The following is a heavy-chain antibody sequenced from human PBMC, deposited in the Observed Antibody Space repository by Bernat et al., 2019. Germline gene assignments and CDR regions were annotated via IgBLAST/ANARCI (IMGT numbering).Heavy chain of an antibody. CDR3: AERYGLGWASEGPYFDY. Sequence: EVQLLESGGGLVQPGGSLRLSCAASGFTFSSYAMSWVRQAPGKGLEWVSAISGSGGSTYYADSVKGRFTISRDNSKSTLYLQMNSLRAEDTAVYYCAERYGLGWASEGPYFDYWGGGTLVTVSS. CDR1: GFTFSSYA. CDR2: ISGSGGST. V-gene: IGHV3-23*01. J-gene: IGHJ4*01. D-gene: IGHD3-10*01.